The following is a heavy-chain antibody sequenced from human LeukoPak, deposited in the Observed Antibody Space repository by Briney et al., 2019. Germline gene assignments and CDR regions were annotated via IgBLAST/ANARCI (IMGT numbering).Heavy chain of an antibody. CDR2: ISSSSSYI. CDR3: ASVRTLYDNWFDP. Sequence: GGSLRLSCAASGFTFSSYSMNWVRQAPGKGLEWVSSISSSSSYIYYADSVKGRFTISRDNAKNSLYLQMNSLRAEDTAVYYCASVRTLYDNWFDPWGQGTLVTVSS. J-gene: IGHJ5*02. V-gene: IGHV3-21*01. CDR1: GFTFSSYS. D-gene: IGHD5/OR15-5a*01.